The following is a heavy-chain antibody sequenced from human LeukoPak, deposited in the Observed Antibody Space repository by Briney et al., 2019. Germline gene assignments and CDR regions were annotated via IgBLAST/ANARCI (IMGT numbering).Heavy chain of an antibody. CDR3: ASLCCSGGSCAFDY. Sequence: SETLSLTCTVSGGSISSGGYYWNWIRQHPGKGLEWIGYIYYSGSIYYKPSLKSRVVISEDTSKNQFSLKLSSVTAADTAVYYCASLCCSGGSCAFDYWGQGTLVTVSS. CDR1: GGSISSGGYY. CDR2: IYYSGSI. J-gene: IGHJ4*02. V-gene: IGHV4-31*03. D-gene: IGHD2-15*01.